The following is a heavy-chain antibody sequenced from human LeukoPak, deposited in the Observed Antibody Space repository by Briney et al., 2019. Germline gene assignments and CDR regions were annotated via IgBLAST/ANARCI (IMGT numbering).Heavy chain of an antibody. V-gene: IGHV4-34*01. J-gene: IGHJ3*02. D-gene: IGHD3-10*01. CDR2: INHSGST. CDR3: ARVGAQILWFGESVNAFDI. Sequence: PSETLSLTCAVYGGSFSGYYWSWIRQPPGKGLEWIGEINHSGSTNYNPSLKSRVTISVDTSKNQFSLKLSSVTAADTAVYYCARVGAQILWFGESVNAFDIWGQGTMVTVSS. CDR1: GGSFSGYY.